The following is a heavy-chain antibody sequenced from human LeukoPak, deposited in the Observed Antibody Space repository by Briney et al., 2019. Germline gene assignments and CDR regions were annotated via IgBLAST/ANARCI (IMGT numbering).Heavy chain of an antibody. D-gene: IGHD2-15*01. CDR3: ARGAEISEYCSGGSCYSPGAFDI. V-gene: IGHV4-4*07. J-gene: IGHJ3*02. Sequence: PSETLSHTCTVSGGSISSYYWSWIRQTAGKGLEWIGRIYTSGSTNYNPSLRSRVTMSVDTSKNQFSLKLSSVTAADTAVYYCARGAEISEYCSGGSCYSPGAFDIWGQGTMVTVSS. CDR2: IYTSGST. CDR1: GGSISSYY.